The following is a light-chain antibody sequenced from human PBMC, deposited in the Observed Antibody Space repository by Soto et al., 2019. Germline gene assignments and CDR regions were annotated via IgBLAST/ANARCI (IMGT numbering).Light chain of an antibody. J-gene: IGKJ2*01. CDR2: KAS. Sequence: DIQMTQSPSTLSASVGDRVTITCRASQSISSWLAWYQQKPGKAPKLLIYKASSLESGVPLRFSGSGSGTEFSHTISSLQPDDFATYYCQQYNSYPYTFGQGTKLEIK. V-gene: IGKV1-5*03. CDR3: QQYNSYPYT. CDR1: QSISSW.